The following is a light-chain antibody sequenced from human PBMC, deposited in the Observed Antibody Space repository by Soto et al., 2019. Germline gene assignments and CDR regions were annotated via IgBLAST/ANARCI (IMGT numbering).Light chain of an antibody. Sequence: EIVLTQSPGTLSLSPGERATLSCRASQSVSNSYLAWYQQKPGQAPRLLIYGAAIRATGIPDRFSGSGSGTDFILTISRLEPEDFAVYYCQQYGSSPPITFGQGTRLEIK. CDR1: QSVSNSY. CDR3: QQYGSSPPIT. CDR2: GAA. V-gene: IGKV3-20*01. J-gene: IGKJ5*01.